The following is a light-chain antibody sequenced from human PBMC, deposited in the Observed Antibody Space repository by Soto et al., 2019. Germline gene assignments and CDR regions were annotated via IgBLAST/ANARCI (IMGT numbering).Light chain of an antibody. CDR2: EVT. CDR3: SSYAGSISWV. CDR1: SSDVGGYNY. J-gene: IGLJ3*02. Sequence: QSALTQPPSASGSPGQSVTISCTGTSSDVGGYNYVSWYQQHPGKAPTLMIYEVTKRPSGVPDRFSGSKSGNTASLTVSGLQAGDEADYYCSSYAGSISWVFGGGTQLTVL. V-gene: IGLV2-8*01.